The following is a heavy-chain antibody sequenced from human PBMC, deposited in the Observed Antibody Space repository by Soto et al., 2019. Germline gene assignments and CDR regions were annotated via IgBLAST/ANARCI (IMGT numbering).Heavy chain of an antibody. CDR1: GGSISRGSYS. CDR2: IYHSGST. J-gene: IGHJ4*02. D-gene: IGHD3-3*01. CDR3: GSVFSNFLHYFDL. V-gene: IGHV4-30-2*01. Sequence: QLQLQESGSRLVKPSQTLSLTCAVSGGSISRGSYSWSWIRQPQGKGLEGIGYIYHSGSTYYNPSRRSGVTISVDRSKNQFSLQLCSVTAADSAIYYCGSVFSNFLHYFDLWGQGTLVTGS.